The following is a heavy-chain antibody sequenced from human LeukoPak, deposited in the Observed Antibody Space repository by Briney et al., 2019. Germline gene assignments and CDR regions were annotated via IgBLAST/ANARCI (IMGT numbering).Heavy chain of an antibody. V-gene: IGHV1-8*01. CDR2: MSPNSGDT. CDR1: GYTFTSYD. CDR3: ATSHDYSSSWYSGRHYYGMDV. D-gene: IGHD6-13*01. Sequence: ASVKVSCKASGYTFTSYDFNWVRQATGQRPEWMGWMSPNSGDTGYAQKFQDRVTMTRNTSISTAYMELSSLRSDDTAVYYCATSHDYSSSWYSGRHYYGMDVWGQGTTVTVSS. J-gene: IGHJ6*02.